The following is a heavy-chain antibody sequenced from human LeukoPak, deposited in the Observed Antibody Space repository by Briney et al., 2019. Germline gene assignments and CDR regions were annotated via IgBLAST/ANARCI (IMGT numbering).Heavy chain of an antibody. CDR2: IIPIFGIA. CDR3: ARGGLMAHCGGDCYGGDQNFDY. V-gene: IGHV1-69*04. D-gene: IGHD2-21*02. Sequence: SVKVSCKASGGTFSSYAISWVRQAPGQGLEWMGRIIPIFGIANYAQKFQGRVTITADKSTGTAYMELSSLRSEDTAVYYCARGGLMAHCGGDCYGGDQNFDYWGQGTLVTVSS. CDR1: GGTFSSYA. J-gene: IGHJ4*02.